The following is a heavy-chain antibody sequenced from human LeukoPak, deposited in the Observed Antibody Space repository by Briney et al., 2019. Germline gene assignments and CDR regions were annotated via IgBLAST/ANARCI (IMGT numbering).Heavy chain of an antibody. J-gene: IGHJ5*02. CDR2: IYPGDSDT. CDR1: GYSFTSYW. D-gene: IGHD2-2*01. Sequence: GESLKISCKGSGYSFTSYWIGWVRQMPGKGLEWMGIIYPGDSDTRYSPSFQCQVTISADKSISTAYLQWSSLKASDTAMYYCARFRGYCSSISCSRNWFDPWGQGTLVTVSS. CDR3: ARFRGYCSSISCSRNWFDP. V-gene: IGHV5-51*01.